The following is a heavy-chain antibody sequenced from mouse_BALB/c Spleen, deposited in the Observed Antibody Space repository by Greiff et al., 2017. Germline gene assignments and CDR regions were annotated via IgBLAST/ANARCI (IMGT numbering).Heavy chain of an antibody. CDR3: ARREDYYGSSTGGFAY. CDR1: GFTFSSYG. CDR2: ISSGGSYT. V-gene: IGHV5-6*02. D-gene: IGHD1-1*01. J-gene: IGHJ3*01. Sequence: EVKLVESGGDLVKPGGSLKLSCAASGFTFSSYGMSWVRQTPDKRLEWVATISSGGSYTYYPDSVKGRFTISRDNAKNTLYLQMSSLKSEDTAMYYCARREDYYGSSTGGFAYWGQGTLVTVSA.